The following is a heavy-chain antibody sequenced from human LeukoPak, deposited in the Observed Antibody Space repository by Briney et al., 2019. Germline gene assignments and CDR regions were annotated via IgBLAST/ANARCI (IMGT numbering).Heavy chain of an antibody. CDR3: ARAPGGFHGDYSPIAY. CDR1: GFTFSSYG. CDR2: ISYDGSDK. J-gene: IGHJ4*02. Sequence: PGGSLRLSCAASGFTFSSYGMHWVRQAPGKGLEWVAVISYDGSDKYFADSVKGRFTISRDNSKNTLYLQMNSLRADETAIYYCARAPGGFHGDYSPIAYWGQGTLVTVSS. D-gene: IGHD4-17*01. V-gene: IGHV3-30*03.